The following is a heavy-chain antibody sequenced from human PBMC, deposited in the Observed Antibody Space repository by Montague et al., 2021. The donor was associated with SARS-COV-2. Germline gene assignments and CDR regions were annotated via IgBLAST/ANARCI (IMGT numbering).Heavy chain of an antibody. CDR2: IYYSGST. Sequence: SETLSLTCTVSGGSISSYYWSWIRQPPGKGLEWIGYIYYSGSTNYNPSLKSRVTISVDTSKNQFSLKLSSVTAADTAVYYCARLSILPSAAAPSFDPWGQGTLVTVSS. V-gene: IGHV4-59*08. CDR3: ARLSILPSAAAPSFDP. CDR1: GGSISSYY. J-gene: IGHJ5*02. D-gene: IGHD6-13*01.